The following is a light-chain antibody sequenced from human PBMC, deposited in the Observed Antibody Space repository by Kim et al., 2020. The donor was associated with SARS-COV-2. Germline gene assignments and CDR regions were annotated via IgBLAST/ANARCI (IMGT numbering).Light chain of an antibody. J-gene: IGLJ3*02. V-gene: IGLV3-21*04. CDR2: YDS. CDR3: QVWDSSSDHPV. CDR1: NIGSKR. Sequence: SYELTQPPSVSVAPGKTARITCGGNNIGSKRGHWYQQKPGQAPVLVIYYDSDRPSGIPERFSGSNSGNTATLTISRVESGDEADYYCQVWDSSSDHPVFGGGT.